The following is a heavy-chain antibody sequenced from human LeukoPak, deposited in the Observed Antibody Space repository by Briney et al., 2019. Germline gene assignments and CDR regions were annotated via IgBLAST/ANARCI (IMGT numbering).Heavy chain of an antibody. CDR3: ARGNEYTWWQ. V-gene: IGHV4-4*02. D-gene: IGHD2-15*01. Sequence: SETLSLTCTVSDGSIKTNYWWTWVRQPPGKGLEWIGETWHSGSSTNYNPSLKSQVTISVDKPKSQFSLKLTSVTAADTAIYYCARGNEYTWWQWSQGTLVTVSS. CDR1: DGSIKTNYW. J-gene: IGHJ4*02. CDR2: TWHSGSST.